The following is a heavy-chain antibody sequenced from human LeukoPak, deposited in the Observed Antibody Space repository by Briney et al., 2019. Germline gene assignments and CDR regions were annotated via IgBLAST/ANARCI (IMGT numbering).Heavy chain of an antibody. Sequence: PSETLSLTCTVSGGSISSYYWSWIRQPPGKGLEWIGYIYYSGSTNYNPSLKSRVTISVDTSKNQFSLKLNSVTAADTAVYYCARVYGSFYYYYMDVWGKGTTVTVSS. D-gene: IGHD2/OR15-2a*01. CDR2: IYYSGST. CDR1: GGSISSYY. V-gene: IGHV4-59*01. CDR3: ARVYGSFYYYYMDV. J-gene: IGHJ6*03.